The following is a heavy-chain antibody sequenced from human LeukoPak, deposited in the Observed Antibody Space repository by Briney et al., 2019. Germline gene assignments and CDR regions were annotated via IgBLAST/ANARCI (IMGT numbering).Heavy chain of an antibody. CDR2: IYYSGST. CDR3: ARVIKGSLGYCSGGSCYPPPYFDY. V-gene: IGHV4-61*01. J-gene: IGHJ4*02. CDR1: GDSVSSGSYY. Sequence: SETLSLTCTVSGDSVSSGSYYWSWIRQPPGKGLEWIRYIYYSGSTNYNPSLKSRVTISVDTSKNQFSLKLSSVTAADTAVYYCARVIKGSLGYCSGGSCYPPPYFDYWGQGTLVTVSS. D-gene: IGHD2-15*01.